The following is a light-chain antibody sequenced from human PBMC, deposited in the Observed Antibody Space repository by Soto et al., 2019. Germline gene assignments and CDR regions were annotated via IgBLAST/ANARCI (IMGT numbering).Light chain of an antibody. Sequence: QSVLTQPPSASGTPGQWVTISCSGSSSNIGSNYVYWYQQLPGTAPKLLIYRNNQRPSGVPDRFSGSKSGTSASLAISGLRSEDEADYYCAAWDDSLSGQVVFGGGTKLTVL. V-gene: IGLV1-47*01. CDR1: SSNIGSNY. CDR3: AAWDDSLSGQVV. J-gene: IGLJ2*01. CDR2: RNN.